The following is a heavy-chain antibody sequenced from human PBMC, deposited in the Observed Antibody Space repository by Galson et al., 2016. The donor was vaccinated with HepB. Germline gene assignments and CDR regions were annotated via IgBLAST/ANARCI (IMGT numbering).Heavy chain of an antibody. J-gene: IGHJ4*02. V-gene: IGHV3-30*18. CDR3: AKDHDEKAWGTYRFIYY. Sequence: SLRLSCAASGFTFSDYGMHWVRQAPGRGLEWVSVISKDGSDKQYADTVKGRFTVTRDNSKNTLYLQMNSLRVENTAVYYYAKDHDEKAWGTYRFIYYWGQGSLVTVSS. CDR2: ISKDGSDK. D-gene: IGHD3-16*02. CDR1: GFTFSDYG.